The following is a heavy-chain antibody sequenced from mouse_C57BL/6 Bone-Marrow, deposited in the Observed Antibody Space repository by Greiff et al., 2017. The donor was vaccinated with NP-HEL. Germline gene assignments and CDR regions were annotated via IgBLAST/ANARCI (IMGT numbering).Heavy chain of an antibody. CDR1: GYTFTGYW. J-gene: IGHJ2*01. CDR2: ILPGSGST. V-gene: IGHV1-9*01. Sequence: QVQLQQSGAELMKPGASVKLSCKATGYTFTGYWIEWVKQRPGHGLEWIGEILPGSGSTNYNEKFKGKATFTADTSSNTAYMQLSSLTTEDSAIYYCARNPNYYGSSYDYFDYWGQGTTLTVSS. D-gene: IGHD1-1*01. CDR3: ARNPNYYGSSYDYFDY.